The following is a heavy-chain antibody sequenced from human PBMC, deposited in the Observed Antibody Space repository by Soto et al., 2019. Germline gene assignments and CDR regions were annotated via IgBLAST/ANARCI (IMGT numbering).Heavy chain of an antibody. CDR1: GFSLTTSGVG. CDR3: AHITHHYGDYDWFDH. Sequence: SGPTLVNPTQTLTLTCTFSGFSLTTSGVGVGWIRQPPGKALEWLALIYWNDDKRYSPSLKSRLTITKDTSKNRVVLTVTNMDPVDTATYYCAHITHHYGDYDWFDHWGQRTLVTVSS. J-gene: IGHJ5*02. V-gene: IGHV2-5*01. D-gene: IGHD4-17*01. CDR2: IYWNDDK.